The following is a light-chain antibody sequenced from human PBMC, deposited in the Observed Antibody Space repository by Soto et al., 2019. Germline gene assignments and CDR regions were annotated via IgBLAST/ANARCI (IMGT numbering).Light chain of an antibody. CDR2: DAS. CDR3: QHCDYLPI. V-gene: IGKV1-33*01. J-gene: IGKJ3*01. CDR1: QDITSY. Sequence: DIQMTQSPSSMSSSVVERVTITCQASQDITSYLNWYQHKPGKAPKLLIYDASILEAGVPSRFSGSGSGTDFTFTISSLQPEDVATYYCQHCDYLPIFGPGTTVDFK.